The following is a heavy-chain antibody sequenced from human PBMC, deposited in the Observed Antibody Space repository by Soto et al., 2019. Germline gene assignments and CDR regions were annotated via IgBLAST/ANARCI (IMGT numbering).Heavy chain of an antibody. CDR1: GGGFNSYA. D-gene: IGHD2-15*01. Sequence: QVQLVQSGAEVKKPGSSVKVSCKASGGGFNSYAFSWVRQAPGRGLEWMGALIPSFGTANYAQKFQGRVTITADESTTTVYMDLSSLTPDDTAMYFCARAGDCSGGSCYSFILDYWGQGTQVTVSS. V-gene: IGHV1-69*01. J-gene: IGHJ4*02. CDR3: ARAGDCSGGSCYSFILDY. CDR2: LIPSFGTA.